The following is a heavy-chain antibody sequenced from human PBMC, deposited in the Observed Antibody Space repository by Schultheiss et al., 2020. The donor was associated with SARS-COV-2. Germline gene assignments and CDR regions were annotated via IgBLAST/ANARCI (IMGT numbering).Heavy chain of an antibody. CDR1: GDSVSSGSDA. D-gene: IGHD3-22*01. Sequence: SETMSLTCAISGDSVSSGSDAWNWIRQSPSRGLEWLGRTYYRSKWYNDYAVSVKSRITINPDTSKNQFSLQLNSVTPEDTAVYYCARGGHYYDSSGYYYVFDYWGQGTLVTVSS. V-gene: IGHV6-1*01. J-gene: IGHJ4*02. CDR3: ARGGHYYDSSGYYYVFDY. CDR2: TYYRSKWYN.